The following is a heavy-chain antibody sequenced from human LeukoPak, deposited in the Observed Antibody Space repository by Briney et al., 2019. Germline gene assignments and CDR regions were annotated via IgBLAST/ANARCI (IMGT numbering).Heavy chain of an antibody. V-gene: IGHV4-39*01. CDR1: GGSISSSSYY. D-gene: IGHD4-17*01. CDR2: IYYSGST. Sequence: SETLSLTCTVSGGSISSSSYYWGWIRQPPGKGLEWIGSIYYSGSTYYNPSLKSRVTISVDTSKNQFSLKLSSVTAADTAVYYCARLRSYGDYQAVSNWFDPWGQGTLVTVSS. J-gene: IGHJ5*02. CDR3: ARLRSYGDYQAVSNWFDP.